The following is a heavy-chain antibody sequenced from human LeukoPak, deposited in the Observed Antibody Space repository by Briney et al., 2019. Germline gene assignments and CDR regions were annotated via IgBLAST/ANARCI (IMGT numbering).Heavy chain of an antibody. CDR2: INPSGGST. J-gene: IGHJ4*02. CDR3: AREMEMATIDY. D-gene: IGHD5-24*01. CDR1: GYTFTSYY. V-gene: IGHV1-46*01. Sequence: ASVKVSCKASGYTFTSYYMHWVRQAPGQGLEWMGIINPSGGSTSYAQKFQGRVTMTRDMSTSTVYMELSSLRSVDTAVYYCAREMEMATIDYWGQGTLVTVSS.